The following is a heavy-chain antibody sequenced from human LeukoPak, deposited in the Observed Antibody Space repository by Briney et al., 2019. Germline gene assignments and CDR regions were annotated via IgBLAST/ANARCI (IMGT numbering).Heavy chain of an antibody. Sequence: GASVKVSCQGEYTFTAYYMHWVRQAPGQGLEYMGWINPISGDSNYAQKFQGRVTMTRDTSINTAYMELSRLRSDDTAVYFCARECLGATRDFDYWGQGTLVTVSS. CDR1: YTFTAYY. D-gene: IGHD1-26*01. CDR3: ARECLGATRDFDY. J-gene: IGHJ4*02. CDR2: INPISGDS. V-gene: IGHV1-2*02.